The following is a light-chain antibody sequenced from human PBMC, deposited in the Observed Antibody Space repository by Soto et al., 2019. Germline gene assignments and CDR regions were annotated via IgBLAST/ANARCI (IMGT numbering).Light chain of an antibody. CDR3: QQFHDSLPAFT. V-gene: IGKV3-20*01. J-gene: IGKJ2*01. CDR2: GAF. CDR1: LTVSSTY. Sequence: ESVLTQSPGTLSLSPGERATLSSRASLTVSSTYLSWYQQKRGQAPRLLIHGAFIRATGIPDRFSGSRSGAVFTLTISRLEPEDFAVYYCQQFHDSLPAFTFGQGTKLEI.